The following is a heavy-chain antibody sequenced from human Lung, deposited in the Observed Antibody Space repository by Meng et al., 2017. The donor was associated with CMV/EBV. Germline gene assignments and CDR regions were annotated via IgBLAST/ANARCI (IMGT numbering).Heavy chain of an antibody. CDR1: GGSITGGDYY. CDR3: ARGSNTAMAYFDS. J-gene: IGHJ4*02. V-gene: IGHV4-30-4*01. CDR2: VYYTGGT. D-gene: IGHD5-18*01. Sequence: QLHLQEPGPGLANASQPLSLPCTCSGGSITGGDYYGGWIRQPPGKGLEWLGCVYYTGGTYDNPSLKSRLSMSVDTSNNQFFLNLTSVTAADTAFYFCARGSNTAMAYFDSWGLGTLVTVSS.